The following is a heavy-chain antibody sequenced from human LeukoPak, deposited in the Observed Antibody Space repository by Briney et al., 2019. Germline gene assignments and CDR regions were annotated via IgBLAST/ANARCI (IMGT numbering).Heavy chain of an antibody. D-gene: IGHD3-22*01. J-gene: IGHJ4*02. V-gene: IGHV1-2*02. CDR3: IYYDSSAYPH. CDR1: GYTFTGHY. Sequence: ASVKVSCTTSGYTFTGHYMHWVRQPPGQGLEWMGWINPNTDATNYSQKFQGRVTITTDTPISPAYMALSRPTSDDTAVYYCIYYDSSAYPHWGQGTPLTAAS. CDR2: INPNTDAT.